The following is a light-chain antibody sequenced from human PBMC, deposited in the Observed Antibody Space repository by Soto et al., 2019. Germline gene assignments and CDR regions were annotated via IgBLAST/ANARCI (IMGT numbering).Light chain of an antibody. CDR2: VAS. CDR3: QQHGSGPWT. Sequence: PGARATLSCRASQSVSSSNLAWYQHKPGQAPRLLIYVASRRATGIPDRFSGSGSGTEFTLTITRLEPEDFAVYYCQQHGSGPWTFGQGTKVEIK. CDR1: QSVSSSN. V-gene: IGKV3-20*01. J-gene: IGKJ1*01.